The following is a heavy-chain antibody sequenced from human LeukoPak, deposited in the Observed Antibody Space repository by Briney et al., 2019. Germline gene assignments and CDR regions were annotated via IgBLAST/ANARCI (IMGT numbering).Heavy chain of an antibody. D-gene: IGHD2-21*02. J-gene: IGHJ4*02. V-gene: IGHV3-74*01. CDR1: GLTFSSHW. Sequence: PGGSLRLSCTASGLTFSSHWMHWVRHAPGKGLVWVSRITNDGSSTTYADSVKGRFTISRDNSKNTLYLQMNSLRAEDTAVYYCAKVSLAYCGGDCYPFDYWGQGTLVTVSS. CDR3: AKVSLAYCGGDCYPFDY. CDR2: ITNDGSST.